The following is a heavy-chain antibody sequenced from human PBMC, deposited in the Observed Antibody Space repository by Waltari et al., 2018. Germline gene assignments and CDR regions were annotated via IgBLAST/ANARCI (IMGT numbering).Heavy chain of an antibody. Sequence: EAQLVESGGGLVKPGGSLRLSCAASGFTFSSYNLNWVRQAPGKGLAWGSCISSSSSYISYPDSVKGRFIISRDNAKKSLYLQMNSLRAEDTAVYYCARDWGTYWGFDLWGRGTLVTVSS. CDR1: GFTFSSYN. V-gene: IGHV3-21*01. CDR3: ARDWGTYWGFDL. D-gene: IGHD3-16*01. CDR2: ISSSSSYI. J-gene: IGHJ2*01.